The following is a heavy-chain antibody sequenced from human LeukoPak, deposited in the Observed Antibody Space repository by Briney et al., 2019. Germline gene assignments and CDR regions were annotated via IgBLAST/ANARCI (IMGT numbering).Heavy chain of an antibody. CDR3: ARGREAAAGTGYYYYYYMDV. D-gene: IGHD6-13*01. CDR2: IIPIFGTA. CDR1: GGTFSSCA. V-gene: IGHV1-69*05. Sequence: ASVKVSCKASGGTFSSCAISWVRQAPGQGLERMGGIIPIFGTANYAQKFQGRVTITRNTSISTAYMELSSLRSEDTAVYYCARGREAAAGTGYYYYYYMDVWGKGTTVTVSS. J-gene: IGHJ6*03.